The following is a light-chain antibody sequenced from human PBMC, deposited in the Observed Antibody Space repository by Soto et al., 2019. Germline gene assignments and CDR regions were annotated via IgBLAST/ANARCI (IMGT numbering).Light chain of an antibody. CDR2: GAS. CDR1: QSVSSSY. CDR3: QQYGSSPRYT. V-gene: IGKV3-20*01. Sequence: EIVLTQSPGTLSSSPGERASLSCRASQSVSSSYLAWYQQRPGQAPRLFIYGASNRATGIPDRFSGSGSGRDFTLTISRLEPEDFAVYYCQQYGSSPRYTFGQGTKLEIK. J-gene: IGKJ2*01.